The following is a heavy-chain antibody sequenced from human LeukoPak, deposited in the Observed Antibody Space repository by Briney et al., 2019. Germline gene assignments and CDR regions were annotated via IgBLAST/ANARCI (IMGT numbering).Heavy chain of an antibody. CDR1: GGSISSSSYY. J-gene: IGHJ4*02. CDR3: AKLVYGDYVPDY. V-gene: IGHV4-39*07. D-gene: IGHD4-17*01. CDR2: IYYSGST. Sequence: SETLSLTCTVSGGSISSSSYYWGWIRQPPGKGLEWIGSIYYSGSTYYNPSLKSRVTISVDTSKNQFSLKLSSVTAADTAVYYCAKLVYGDYVPDYWGQGTLVTVSS.